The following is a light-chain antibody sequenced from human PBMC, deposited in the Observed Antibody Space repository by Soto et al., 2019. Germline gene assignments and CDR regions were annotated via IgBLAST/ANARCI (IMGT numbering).Light chain of an antibody. J-gene: IGKJ1*01. CDR1: QTITDW. CDR3: QHYDSYMWT. Sequence: DLQMTQSPSTLSASVGDRVTITCRASQTITDWLAWYQQKPGKAPRLLIYKASTLESGVPSRFSGSGSGTEFTLTISSLQPGDFAHYYCQHYDSYMWTFGQGTKVEIK. V-gene: IGKV1-5*03. CDR2: KAS.